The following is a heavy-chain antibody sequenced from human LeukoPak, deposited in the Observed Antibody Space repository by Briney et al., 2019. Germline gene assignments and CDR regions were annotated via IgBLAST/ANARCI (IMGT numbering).Heavy chain of an antibody. J-gene: IGHJ5*02. V-gene: IGHV1-2*02. CDR3: ARAGGRSWFDP. CDR2: INPNSGGT. Sequence: ASVKVSCKASGYSFVLYGISWVRQAPGQGLEWMGWINPNSGGTNYAQKFQGRVTMTRDTSISTAYMHLSRLTSDDTAVYYCARAGGRSWFDPWGQGTLVTVSS. CDR1: GYSFVLYG.